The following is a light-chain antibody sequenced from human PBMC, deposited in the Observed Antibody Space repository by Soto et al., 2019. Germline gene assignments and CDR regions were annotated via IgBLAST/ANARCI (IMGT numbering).Light chain of an antibody. CDR3: QQSYGTPPYT. J-gene: IGKJ2*01. V-gene: IGKV1-39*01. Sequence: DIQMTQSPSSLSASVGDRVTITCRASQSISSYLNWYQQKPGKPPKLLIYAASSLQSGVASKFSGSGSGTDFTLTISTLQPEDSATYYCQQSYGTPPYTFGQGTKLEIK. CDR2: AAS. CDR1: QSISSY.